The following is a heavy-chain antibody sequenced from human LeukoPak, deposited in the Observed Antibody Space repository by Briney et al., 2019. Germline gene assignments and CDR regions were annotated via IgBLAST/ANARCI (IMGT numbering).Heavy chain of an antibody. D-gene: IGHD5-18*01. CDR2: IIPIFGTA. CDR3: ATPGYSYGYSVKYYFDY. CDR1: GGTFISYA. J-gene: IGHJ4*02. Sequence: GSSVKVSCKASGGTFISYAISWVRQAPGQGPEWMGGIIPIFGTANYAQKFQGRVTITADESTSTAYMELSSLRSEDTAVYYCATPGYSYGYSVKYYFDYWGQGTLVTVSS. V-gene: IGHV1-69*01.